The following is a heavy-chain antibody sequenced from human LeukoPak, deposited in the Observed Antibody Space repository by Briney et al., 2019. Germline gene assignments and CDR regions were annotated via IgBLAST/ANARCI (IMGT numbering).Heavy chain of an antibody. CDR2: IYYSGST. J-gene: IGHJ4*02. Sequence: SETLSLTCTVSGGSISSSSYYWGWIRQPPGKGLEWIGSIYYSGSTYYNPSLKSRVTISVDTSKNQFSLKLSSVTAADTAVYYCARHEGRWIAAALFDYWGQGTLVTVSS. V-gene: IGHV4-39*01. D-gene: IGHD6-13*01. CDR3: ARHEGRWIAAALFDY. CDR1: GGSISSSSYY.